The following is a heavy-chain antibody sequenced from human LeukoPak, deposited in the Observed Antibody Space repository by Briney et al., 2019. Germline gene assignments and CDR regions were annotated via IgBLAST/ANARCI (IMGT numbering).Heavy chain of an antibody. J-gene: IGHJ5*02. CDR1: GYTFTGYY. D-gene: IGHD6-19*01. Sequence: ASVKVSCKAAGYTFTGYYIHWVRQAPGQGLEWMGWINPNSGGTNYAQKFQGRVTMTRDTSISTAYMELSRLRSDDTAVYYCARRSQGGSGWYAAYNWFDPWGQGTLVTVSS. CDR2: INPNSGGT. V-gene: IGHV1-2*02. CDR3: ARRSQGGSGWYAAYNWFDP.